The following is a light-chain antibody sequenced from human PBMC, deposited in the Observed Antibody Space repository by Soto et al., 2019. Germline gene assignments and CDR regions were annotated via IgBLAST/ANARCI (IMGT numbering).Light chain of an antibody. CDR1: SSDVGFYDY. Sequence: QSALTQPPSASGSAGQSVTISCTGASSDVGFYDYVSWYQQHPGKAPKLMIYDVSKRPSGVPDRFSGSKSGNTASLTVSGLQAEDEAHYYCSSYAGSNNFGVFGGGTKLTV. J-gene: IGLJ3*02. CDR3: SSYAGSNNFGV. V-gene: IGLV2-8*01. CDR2: DVS.